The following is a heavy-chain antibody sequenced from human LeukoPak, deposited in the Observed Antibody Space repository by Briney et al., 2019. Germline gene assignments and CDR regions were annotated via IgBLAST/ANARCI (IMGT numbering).Heavy chain of an antibody. D-gene: IGHD3-10*01. CDR2: ISYTGST. V-gene: IGHV4-59*01. Sequence: SETLSLTCTVSGGSISPYFWSWIRQPPGKGLEWIGYISYTGSTNYNPSLKSRVTISVDTSKKQFSLQMTSVTAADTAVYYCARDDYRGVTNFDPWGQGTLVTASS. CDR3: ARDDYRGVTNFDP. CDR1: GGSISPYF. J-gene: IGHJ5*02.